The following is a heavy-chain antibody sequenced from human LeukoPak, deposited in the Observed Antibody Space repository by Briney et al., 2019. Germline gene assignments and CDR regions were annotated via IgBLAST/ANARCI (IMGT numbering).Heavy chain of an antibody. V-gene: IGHV3-23*01. CDR2: ISGSGGST. D-gene: IGHD1-26*01. J-gene: IGHJ4*02. Sequence: GGALRLSCAASGFTFSSDAMSWVCQAPGRGREWVSAISGSGGSTYYADSVKGRFTISRDNSKNTLYLQMHSLRAEDTAVYYRASGVGANAPIDYWGQGPLVTVSS. CDR1: GFTFSSDA. CDR3: ASGVGANAPIDY.